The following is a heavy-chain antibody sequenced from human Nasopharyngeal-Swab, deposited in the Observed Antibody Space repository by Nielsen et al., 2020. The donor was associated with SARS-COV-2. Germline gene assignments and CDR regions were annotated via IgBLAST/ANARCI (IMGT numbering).Heavy chain of an antibody. J-gene: IGHJ4*02. V-gene: IGHV1-8*01. CDR2: MNPNSGNT. D-gene: IGHD2-21*02. CDR1: GYNFTTYD. CDR3: ARRAPYCGGDCAPDY. Sequence: ASVKVSCKASGYNFTTYDFNWVRQATGQGLEWMGWMNPNSGNTGYAQKFQGRVTMTRNTSIRTAYMELSSLRSEDTAVYYCARRAPYCGGDCAPDYWGQGTLVTVSS.